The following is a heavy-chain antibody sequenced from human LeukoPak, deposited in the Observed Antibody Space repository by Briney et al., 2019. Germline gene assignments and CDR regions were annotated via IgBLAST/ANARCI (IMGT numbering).Heavy chain of an antibody. CDR1: GGTFSSYA. CDR3: ARVLYYYDSSGYYT. CDR2: IIPIFGTA. V-gene: IGHV1-69*05. Sequence: SVKVSCKASGGTFSSYAISWVRQAPGQGLEWMGGIIPIFGTANYAQKFQGRVTITTDESTSTAYMELCSLRSEDTAVYYCARVLYYYDSSGYYTWGQGTLVTVSS. D-gene: IGHD3-22*01. J-gene: IGHJ5*02.